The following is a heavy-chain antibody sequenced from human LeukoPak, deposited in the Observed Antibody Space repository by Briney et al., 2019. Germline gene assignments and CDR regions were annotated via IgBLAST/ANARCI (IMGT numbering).Heavy chain of an antibody. CDR2: IYYSGST. CDR3: ARVCSSGWPRGYFDL. Sequence: SETLSLTCTVSGGSISSSSYHWGWIRQPPGKGLEWIGSIYYSGSTYDNPSLESRVTISVDTSKNQFSLKLSSVTAADTAVYYCARVCSSGWPRGYFDLWGRGTLVIVSS. J-gene: IGHJ2*01. D-gene: IGHD6-19*01. V-gene: IGHV4-39*07. CDR1: GGSISSSSYH.